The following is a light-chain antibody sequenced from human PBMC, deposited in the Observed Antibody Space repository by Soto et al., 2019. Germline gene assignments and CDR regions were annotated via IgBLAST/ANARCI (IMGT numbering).Light chain of an antibody. J-gene: IGKJ1*01. V-gene: IGKV3-20*01. CDR3: QQYGSSPGT. CDR2: GAS. Sequence: EVLLTQSPGTLSFSPGERATLSCRASPSVSSSYLAWYQQKPGQAPRLLIYGASSRATGIPDRFSGSGSGTDFTLTISRLEPEDFAVYYCQQYGSSPGTLGQGTKVDIK. CDR1: PSVSSSY.